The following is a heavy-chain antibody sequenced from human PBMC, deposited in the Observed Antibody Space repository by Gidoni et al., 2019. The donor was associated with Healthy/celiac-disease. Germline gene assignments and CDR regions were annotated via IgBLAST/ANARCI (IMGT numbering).Heavy chain of an antibody. CDR2: IYYSGST. V-gene: IGHV4-59*08. Sequence: QVQLQESGPGLVKPSETLSLTCTVSGGSISSSYWRWIRQPPGKGLEWIGYIYYSGSTNYNPSLKSRVTISVDTSKNQFSLKLSSVTAADTAVYYCARHQGYSSSPLDYWGQGTLVTVSS. CDR1: GGSISSSY. J-gene: IGHJ4*02. CDR3: ARHQGYSSSPLDY. D-gene: IGHD6-6*01.